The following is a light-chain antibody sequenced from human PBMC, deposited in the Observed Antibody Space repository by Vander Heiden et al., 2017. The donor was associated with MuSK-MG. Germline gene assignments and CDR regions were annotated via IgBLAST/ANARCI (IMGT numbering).Light chain of an antibody. CDR1: QSVYSNY. Sequence: EIVLTQSPGSLSLSPGERATLSCRASQSVYSNYLAWYQQKPGQGPRLLIYSASSRATGIPDRFSGSGSGTDFTLTISRREPEDFAVYYCQQYGCSPLITFGPGTKVDIK. V-gene: IGKV3-20*01. J-gene: IGKJ3*01. CDR3: QQYGCSPLIT. CDR2: SAS.